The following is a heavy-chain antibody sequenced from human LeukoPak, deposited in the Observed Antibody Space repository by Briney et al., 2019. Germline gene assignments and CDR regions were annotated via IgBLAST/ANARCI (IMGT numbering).Heavy chain of an antibody. CDR3: ARKVMVAKTNWFDP. CDR2: INHSGST. CDR1: GGSFSGYY. Sequence: SETLSLTCAVYGGSFSGYYWSWIRQPPGKGLEWIGEINHSGSTNYNPSLKSRVTISVDTSKNQFSLKLSSVTAADTAVYYCARKVMVAKTNWFDPWGLGTLVTVSS. D-gene: IGHD2-15*01. V-gene: IGHV4-34*01. J-gene: IGHJ5*02.